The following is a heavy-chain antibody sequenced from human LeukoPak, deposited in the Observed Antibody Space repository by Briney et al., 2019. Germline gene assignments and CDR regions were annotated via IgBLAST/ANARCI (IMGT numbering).Heavy chain of an antibody. D-gene: IGHD3-16*01. J-gene: IGHJ4*02. CDR2: IWYDGTTK. V-gene: IGHV3-33*01. CDR3: VTDLRRGMGHGRFDY. Sequence: PGKSLRLSCAASGFTFSTFGMHWVRQAPGKGLEWVALIWYDGTTKYYVDSVKGRFTISRDNSNNSLYLQMNSLRAEDTAIYYCVTDLRRGMGHGRFDYWGQGALVSVSS. CDR1: GFTFSTFG.